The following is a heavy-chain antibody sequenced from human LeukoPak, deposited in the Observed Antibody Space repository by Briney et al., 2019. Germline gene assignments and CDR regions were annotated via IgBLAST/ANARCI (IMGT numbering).Heavy chain of an antibody. Sequence: PGGSLRLSCAASGFTFSSYSMNWVRQAPGKGLEWVSSISSSSSYIYYADSVKGRFTISRDNAKNSLYLQMNSLRAEDTAAYYCARDPPFWSGNPMDVWGQGTTVTVSS. J-gene: IGHJ6*02. CDR2: ISSSSSYI. V-gene: IGHV3-21*01. D-gene: IGHD3-3*01. CDR3: ARDPPFWSGNPMDV. CDR1: GFTFSSYS.